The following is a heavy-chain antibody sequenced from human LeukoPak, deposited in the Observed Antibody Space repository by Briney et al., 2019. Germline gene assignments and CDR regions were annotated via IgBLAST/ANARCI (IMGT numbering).Heavy chain of an antibody. CDR2: INHSGST. Sequence: SETLSLTCAVYGGSFTGYYWSWIRQPPGKGLEWIGEINHSGSTNYNPSLKSRVTISVDTSKNQFSLKLSSVTAADTAVYYCARDPVSAAVAFDIWGQGTMVTVSS. J-gene: IGHJ3*02. V-gene: IGHV4-34*01. D-gene: IGHD6-25*01. CDR1: GGSFTGYY. CDR3: ARDPVSAAVAFDI.